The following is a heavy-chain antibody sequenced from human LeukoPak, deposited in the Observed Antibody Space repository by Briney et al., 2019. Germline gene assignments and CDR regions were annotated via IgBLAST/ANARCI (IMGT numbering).Heavy chain of an antibody. CDR2: IYETGNS. V-gene: IGHV4-30-2*01. CDR3: ARRTGWVDP. J-gene: IGHJ5*02. CDR1: GGSIARGGYS. Sequence: SETLSLTCIVSGGSIARGGYSWTWLRQPPGKCLEWIGGIYETGNSHYNPSLKSRVTISVDFAKNHFSLSLTTVTAADTAVYYCARRTGWVDPWGQGTLVTVSS.